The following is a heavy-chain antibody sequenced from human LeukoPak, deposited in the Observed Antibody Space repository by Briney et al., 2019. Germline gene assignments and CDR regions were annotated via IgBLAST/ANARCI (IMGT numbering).Heavy chain of an antibody. CDR2: IIPIFGTA. V-gene: IGHV1-69*13. J-gene: IGHJ6*02. CDR3: ASGYSSDQLPHHYYYGMDV. CDR1: GGTFSSYA. Sequence: ASVKVSCKASGGTFSSYAISWVRQAPGQGLEWMGGIIPIFGTANYAQKFQGRVTITADESTSTAYMELSSLRSEDTAVYYCASGYSSDQLPHHYYYGMDVWGQGTTVTVSS. D-gene: IGHD6-19*01.